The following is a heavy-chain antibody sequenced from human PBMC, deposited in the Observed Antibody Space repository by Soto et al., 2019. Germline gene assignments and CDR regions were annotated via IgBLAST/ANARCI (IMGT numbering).Heavy chain of an antibody. CDR3: AGLLVGSGGGNY. J-gene: IGHJ4*02. D-gene: IGHD3-10*01. V-gene: IGHV4-61*01. Sequence: QVQLQESGPGLVKPSETLSLTCTVSGGSVSSGSYYWSWIRQPPGKGLEWIGYIYYSGSTNYNPALPSRVTISVDTSKNQFSLRLSSVTAADTAVYYCAGLLVGSGGGNYWGQGILVTVSS. CDR2: IYYSGST. CDR1: GGSVSSGSYY.